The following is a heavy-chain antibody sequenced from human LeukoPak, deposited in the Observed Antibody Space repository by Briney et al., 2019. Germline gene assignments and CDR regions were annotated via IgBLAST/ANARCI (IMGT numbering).Heavy chain of an antibody. J-gene: IGHJ4*02. Sequence: GGSLRLSCAASGFTFSGYAMNWVRQAPGKGLEWVSSINGGGNTFYADSVKGRFAISRDNAKNSLYLHMNGLRAEDTAVYYCARDPAEADCWGQGTLVTVSS. CDR3: ARDPAEADC. CDR2: INGGGNT. V-gene: IGHV3-21*06. CDR1: GFTFSGYA.